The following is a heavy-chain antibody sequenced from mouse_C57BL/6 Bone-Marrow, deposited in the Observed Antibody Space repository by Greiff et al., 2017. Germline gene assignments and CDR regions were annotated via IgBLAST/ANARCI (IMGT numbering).Heavy chain of an antibody. Sequence: VQLQQPGTELVKPGASVKLSCKASGYTFTSYWMHWVKQRPGHGLEWIGNINPSNGGTNYNEKFKSKATLTVDKASSTAYMQLSRLTSEDSAVYYCASLAYYSNTGFAYWGQGTLVTVSA. J-gene: IGHJ3*01. V-gene: IGHV1-53*01. CDR2: INPSNGGT. D-gene: IGHD2-5*01. CDR3: ASLAYYSNTGFAY. CDR1: GYTFTSYW.